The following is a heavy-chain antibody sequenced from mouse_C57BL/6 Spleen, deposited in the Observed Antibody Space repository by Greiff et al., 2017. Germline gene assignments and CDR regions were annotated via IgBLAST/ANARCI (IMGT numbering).Heavy chain of an antibody. Sequence: QVHVKQPGAELVKPGASVKVSCKASGYTFTSYWMHWVKQRPGQGLEWIGRIHPSDSDTNYNQKFKGKATLTVDKSSSTAYMQLSSLTSEDSAVYYCASTMVTTRFAYWGQGTLVTVSA. CDR1: GYTFTSYW. CDR2: IHPSDSDT. J-gene: IGHJ3*01. CDR3: ASTMVTTRFAY. V-gene: IGHV1-74*01. D-gene: IGHD2-2*01.